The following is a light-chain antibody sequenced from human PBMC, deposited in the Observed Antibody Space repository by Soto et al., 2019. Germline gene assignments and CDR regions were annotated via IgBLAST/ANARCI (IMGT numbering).Light chain of an antibody. CDR1: QSVGNNY. Sequence: EIVLTHSPDTLSLSPGERATLSCRASQSVGNNYLAWYQQRPGQAPRLVIYGASNRATGIPDRFSAWGSGTDFTLTISRLEPEDVATYYCQKYDSAPLAFGQGTKVELK. J-gene: IGKJ1*01. V-gene: IGKV3-20*01. CDR3: QKYDSAPLA. CDR2: GAS.